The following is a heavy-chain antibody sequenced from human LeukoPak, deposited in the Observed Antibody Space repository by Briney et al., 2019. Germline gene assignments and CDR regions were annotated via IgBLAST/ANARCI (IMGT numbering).Heavy chain of an antibody. CDR3: ARVPPSSPPIDY. V-gene: IGHV4-34*01. J-gene: IGHJ4*02. CDR1: GGSFSGYY. Sequence: PSETLSLTCAVYGGSFSGYYWSWIRQPPGKGLEWIGEINHSGSTNYNPSLKSRVTISVDTSKNQFSLKLSSVTAADTAVYYCARVPPSSPPIDYWGQGTLVTVSS. D-gene: IGHD6-13*01. CDR2: INHSGST.